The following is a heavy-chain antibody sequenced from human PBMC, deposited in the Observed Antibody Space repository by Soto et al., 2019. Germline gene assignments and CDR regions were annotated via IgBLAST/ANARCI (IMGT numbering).Heavy chain of an antibody. CDR3: ARGARGAVAGTIDY. CDR2: ISYDGSNK. Sequence: QVQLVESGGGVVQPGRSLRLSCAASGFTFSSYAMHWVRQAPGEGLEWVAIISYDGSNKYYADSVKGRFTISRDNSKNTLYLQMNSLRAEDTAVYYCARGARGAVAGTIDYWGQGTLVTVSS. V-gene: IGHV3-30-3*01. J-gene: IGHJ4*02. CDR1: GFTFSSYA. D-gene: IGHD6-19*01.